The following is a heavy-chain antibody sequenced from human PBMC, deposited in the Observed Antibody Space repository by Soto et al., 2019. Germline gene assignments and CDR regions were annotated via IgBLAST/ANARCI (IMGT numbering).Heavy chain of an antibody. CDR3: ARPVGGYCSGTRCYWETPTYMDV. Sequence: GESLKTSCSGSGYSFSNSWIGWVRQMPGKGLELMGILYPGDSNIRYSPSFQGQVTISADKSIGTAYLQWSSLKASDTAMYYCARPVGGYCSGTRCYWETPTYMDVWGHGTPVTVSS. V-gene: IGHV5-51*01. J-gene: IGHJ6*02. D-gene: IGHD2-2*01. CDR2: LYPGDSNI. CDR1: GYSFSNSW.